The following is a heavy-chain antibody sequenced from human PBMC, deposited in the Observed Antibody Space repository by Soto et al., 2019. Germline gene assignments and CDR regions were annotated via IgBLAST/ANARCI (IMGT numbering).Heavy chain of an antibody. CDR1: SGSISSSNW. D-gene: IGHD4-17*01. V-gene: IGHV4-4*02. CDR2: IYHSGST. CDR3: ARSVSYGDYVRWFDP. Sequence: SATLSLTCAVSSGSISSSNWWSLVRQPPGKGLEWIGEIYHSGSTNYNPSLKSRVTISVDKSKNQFSLKLSSVTAADTAVYYCARSVSYGDYVRWFDPWGQGTLVTVSS. J-gene: IGHJ5*02.